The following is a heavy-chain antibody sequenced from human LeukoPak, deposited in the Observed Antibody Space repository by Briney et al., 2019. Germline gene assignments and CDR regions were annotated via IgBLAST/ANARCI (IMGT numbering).Heavy chain of an antibody. CDR3: ARDSGFGRLCSGGSCYSYFDY. V-gene: IGHV3-21*01. J-gene: IGHJ4*02. D-gene: IGHD2-15*01. CDR2: ISSSSSYI. Sequence: AGGSLRLSCAASGFTFSSYSMNWVRQAPGKGLEWVSSISSSSSYIYYADSVKGRFTISRDNAKNSLYLQMNSLRAEDTAVYYCARDSGFGRLCSGGSCYSYFDYWGQGTLVTVSS. CDR1: GFTFSSYS.